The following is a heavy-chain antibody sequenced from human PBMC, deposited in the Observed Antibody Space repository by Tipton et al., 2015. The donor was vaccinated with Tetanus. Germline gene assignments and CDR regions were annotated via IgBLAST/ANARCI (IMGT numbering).Heavy chain of an antibody. Sequence: TLSLTCTVSGGSISTRNYFWGWIRQAPGKGLEWIGNIYYSGSTDYNPSLKSRVAISVDTSKNQFSLKLNSVTAADTAVYYCARTWGVWVTSIDAFDIWGQGTKVAVSS. CDR3: ARTWGVWVTSIDAFDI. D-gene: IGHD3-16*01. CDR2: IYYSGST. CDR1: GGSISTRNYF. J-gene: IGHJ3*02. V-gene: IGHV4-39*01.